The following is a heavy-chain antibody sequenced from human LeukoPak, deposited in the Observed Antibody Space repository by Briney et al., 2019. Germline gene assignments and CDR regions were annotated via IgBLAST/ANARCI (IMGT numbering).Heavy chain of an antibody. CDR2: IKQDGSEK. CDR3: ARGLAVAGTPLYFDY. Sequence: GGSLRLSCTASGFTFGDYAMSWIRQAPGKGLEWAANIKQDGSEKYYVDSVKGRFTISRDNAKNSLYLQMSSLRAEDTAVYYCARGLAVAGTPLYFDYWGQGTLVTVSS. V-gene: IGHV3-7*01. J-gene: IGHJ4*02. CDR1: GFTFGDYA. D-gene: IGHD6-19*01.